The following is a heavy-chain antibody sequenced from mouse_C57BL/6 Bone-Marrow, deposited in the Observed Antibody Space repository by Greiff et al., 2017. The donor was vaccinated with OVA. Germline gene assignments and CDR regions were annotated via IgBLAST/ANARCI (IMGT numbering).Heavy chain of an antibody. D-gene: IGHD1-1*01. CDR3: AKSFITTVVPFAY. J-gene: IGHJ3*01. Sequence: QVQLQQSGAELAKPGASVKLSCKASGYTFTSYWMHWVKQRPGQGLEWIGYINPSSGYTKYNQKFKDKATLTADKSSSTAYMQLSSLTYEDSAVYYCAKSFITTVVPFAYWGQGTLVTVSA. CDR2: INPSSGYT. V-gene: IGHV1-7*01. CDR1: GYTFTSYW.